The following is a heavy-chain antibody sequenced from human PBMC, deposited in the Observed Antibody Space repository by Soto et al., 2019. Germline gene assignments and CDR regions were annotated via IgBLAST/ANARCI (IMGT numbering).Heavy chain of an antibody. D-gene: IGHD5-18*01. CDR1: GYTFTSYA. Sequence: ASVKVSCKASGYTFTSYAMHWVRQAPGQRLEWMGWINAGNGNTKYSQKFQGRVTITRDTSASTAYMELSSLRSEDTAVYYCARGTAMVNWFDPWGQGTLVTVSS. CDR3: ARGTAMVNWFDP. V-gene: IGHV1-3*01. J-gene: IGHJ5*02. CDR2: INAGNGNT.